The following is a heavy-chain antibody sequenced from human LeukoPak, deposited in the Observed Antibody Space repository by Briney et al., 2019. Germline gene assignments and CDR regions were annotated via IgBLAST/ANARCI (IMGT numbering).Heavy chain of an antibody. J-gene: IGHJ4*02. D-gene: IGHD3-10*01. V-gene: IGHV3-23*01. Sequence: GGSPRLSCAASGFTFSSYAMSWVRQAPGKGLEWVSAISGSGGSTYYADSVKGRFTISRDNSKNTLYLQMNSLRAEDTAVYYCARGITMIQGVTYYFDYWGQGTLVTVSS. CDR2: ISGSGGST. CDR1: GFTFSSYA. CDR3: ARGITMIQGVTYYFDY.